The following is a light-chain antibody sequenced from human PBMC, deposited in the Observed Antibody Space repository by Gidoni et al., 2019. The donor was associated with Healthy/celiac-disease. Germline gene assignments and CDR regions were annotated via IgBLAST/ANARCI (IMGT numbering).Light chain of an antibody. Sequence: QSVLTQPPSASGTPGQRVTISCSGSSSNIGSNPVNWYQQLPGTAPKLLIYSNNQRPSGVPDRFSGSKSGTSASLAISGLQSEDEADYYCAAWDDSLNGYVFGTGTKVXVX. CDR2: SNN. V-gene: IGLV1-44*01. CDR1: SSNIGSNP. CDR3: AAWDDSLNGYV. J-gene: IGLJ1*01.